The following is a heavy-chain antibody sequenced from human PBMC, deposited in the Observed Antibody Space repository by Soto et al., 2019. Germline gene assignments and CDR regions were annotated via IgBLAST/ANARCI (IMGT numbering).Heavy chain of an antibody. CDR1: GFTFSSYW. V-gene: IGHV3-74*01. J-gene: IGHJ4*02. CDR3: ARDAEEGGPGMAGTPTRHFDY. CDR2: INSDRSST. D-gene: IGHD1-7*01. Sequence: GGSLRLSCAASGFTFSSYWMHWVRQAPGKGLVWVSRINSDRSSTSYADSVKGRFTISRDNAKNTLYLQMNSLRAEDTAVYYCARDAEEGGPGMAGTPTRHFDYWGQGTLVTVSS.